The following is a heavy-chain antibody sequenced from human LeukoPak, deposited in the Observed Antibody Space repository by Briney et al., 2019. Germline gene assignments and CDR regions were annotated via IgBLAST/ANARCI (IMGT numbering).Heavy chain of an antibody. V-gene: IGHV4-34*01. CDR3: ARRYTGSYYNGFYP. D-gene: IGHD1-26*01. CDR1: AGSFSGYY. Sequence: PSETLSLTCAVYAGSFSGYYWSWIRQPPGKGLEWIGEINHSGSTNYNPSLKSRVTISVDTSKNQFSLKLSSVTAADTAVYYCARRYTGSYYNGFYPWVQGTLVTVSS. J-gene: IGHJ5*02. CDR2: INHSGST.